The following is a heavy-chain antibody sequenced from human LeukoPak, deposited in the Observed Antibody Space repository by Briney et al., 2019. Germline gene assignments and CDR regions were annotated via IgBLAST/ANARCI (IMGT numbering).Heavy chain of an antibody. V-gene: IGHV4-34*01. CDR2: INHSGST. D-gene: IGHD3-9*01. J-gene: IGHJ4*02. Sequence: SETLSLTCAVYGGSFSGYYWSWIRQPPGKGLEWIGEINHSGSTNYNPSLESRVTISVDTSKNQFSLKLRSVTAADTAVYYCARVTGYMIEDYFDYWGQGILVTVSS. CDR3: ARVTGYMIEDYFDY. CDR1: GGSFSGYY.